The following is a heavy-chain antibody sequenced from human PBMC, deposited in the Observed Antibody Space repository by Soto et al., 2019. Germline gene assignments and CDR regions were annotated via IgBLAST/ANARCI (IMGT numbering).Heavy chain of an antibody. CDR1: GYSFTTYN. J-gene: IGHJ6*02. V-gene: IGHV1-46*01. CDR3: ARARDMDV. CDR2: INPSVGST. Sequence: QVQLVQSGTEVKKPGASVKVSCKASGYSFTTYNLHWVRQAPGQGLEWMGIINPSVGSTTYAQNFQDRDTMTRDTSTTTVYMERSSLRSEDTAVYYCARARDMDVWGQGTTVTVSS.